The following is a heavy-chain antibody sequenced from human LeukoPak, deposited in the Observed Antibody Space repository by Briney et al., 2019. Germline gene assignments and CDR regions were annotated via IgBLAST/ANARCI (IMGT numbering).Heavy chain of an antibody. CDR1: GFTFDDYA. J-gene: IGHJ6*02. V-gene: IGHV3-13*01. CDR2: ISVAGDT. CDR3: ARDRHGMAV. Sequence: PGGSLRLSCAASGFTFDDYAMHWVRQAPGKGLEWVSGISVAGDTYYPGSVKGRFIITRENAKNSLYLQMNSLRVEDTAVYYCARDRHGMAVWGQGTTVVVSS.